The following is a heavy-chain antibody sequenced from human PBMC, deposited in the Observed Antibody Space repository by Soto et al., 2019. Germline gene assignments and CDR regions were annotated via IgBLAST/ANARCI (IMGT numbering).Heavy chain of an antibody. J-gene: IGHJ4*02. CDR2: LNGSGGST. CDR1: GFTFSNYA. D-gene: IGHD3-10*01. Sequence: EVQLSESGGGLVQPGGSLRLSCAASGFTFSNYAMTWVRQAPGKGLEWVSGLNGSGGSTSSADSVKGRFAISRDNSKNTLYLQMNNLRDGDTAVYYCARGFSAGKGSPPDFGGQGTRVTVSS. V-gene: IGHV3-23*01. CDR3: ARGFSAGKGSPPDF.